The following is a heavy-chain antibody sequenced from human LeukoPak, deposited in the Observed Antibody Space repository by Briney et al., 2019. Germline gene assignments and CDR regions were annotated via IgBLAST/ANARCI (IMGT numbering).Heavy chain of an antibody. CDR3: ARGGGPATGYYPLSYFDY. J-gene: IGHJ4*02. Sequence: SETLSHTCTVSGGSISSYYWSWIRQPPGKGLEWIGYIYYSGSTNYNPSLKSRVTISVDTSKNQFSLKLSSVTAADTAVYYCARGGGPATGYYPLSYFDYWGQGTLVTVSS. CDR1: GGSISSYY. CDR2: IYYSGST. V-gene: IGHV4-59*01. D-gene: IGHD3-9*01.